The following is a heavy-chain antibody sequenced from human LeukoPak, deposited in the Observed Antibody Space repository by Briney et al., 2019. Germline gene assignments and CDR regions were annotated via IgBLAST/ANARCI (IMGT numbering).Heavy chain of an antibody. CDR2: IYHSGSI. V-gene: IGHV4-38-2*02. CDR1: GYSISNGYY. CDR3: AREWDTSSFDPRASGDH. J-gene: IGHJ4*02. Sequence: SETLSLTCTVSGYSISNGYYWGWIRQPPGKGLEWIGSIYHSGSIYYNPSLKSRVTISVDTSKNQLSLKLSSVTAADTAVYYCAREWDTSSFDPRASGDHWGQGTPVTVSS. D-gene: IGHD3-9*01.